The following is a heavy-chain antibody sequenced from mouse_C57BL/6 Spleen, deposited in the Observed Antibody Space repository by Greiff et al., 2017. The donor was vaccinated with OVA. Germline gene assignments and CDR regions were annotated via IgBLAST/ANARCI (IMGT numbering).Heavy chain of an antibody. V-gene: IGHV1-82*01. CDR1: GYAFSSSW. J-gene: IGHJ2*01. Sequence: QVQLQQSGPELVKPGASVKISCKASGYAFSSSWMNWVKQRPGKGLEWIGRIYPGDGDTNYNGKFKGKATLTADNSSSTAYMQLSSLTSEDPAVYFGARHSSGLYVDDWGQGTTLTVAS. D-gene: IGHD3-2*02. CDR2: IYPGDGDT. CDR3: ARHSSGLYVDD.